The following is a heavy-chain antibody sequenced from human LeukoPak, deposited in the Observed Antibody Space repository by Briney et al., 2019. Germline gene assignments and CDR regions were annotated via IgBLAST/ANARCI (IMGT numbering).Heavy chain of an antibody. Sequence: GASVTVSFTASGYTFTSYGISWVRQAPGQGLEWMGWISAYNGNTNYAQKLQGRVTMTTDTSTSTAYMELRSLRSDDTAVYYCARRYCSSTSCYEGADYWGQGTLVTVSS. CDR2: ISAYNGNT. CDR1: GYTFTSYG. V-gene: IGHV1-18*01. CDR3: ARRYCSSTSCYEGADY. J-gene: IGHJ4*02. D-gene: IGHD2-2*01.